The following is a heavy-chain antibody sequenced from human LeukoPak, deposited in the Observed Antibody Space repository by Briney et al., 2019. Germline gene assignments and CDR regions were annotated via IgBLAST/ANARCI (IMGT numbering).Heavy chain of an antibody. CDR3: ARDGQQLAANWFDP. CDR1: GGSISSYY. D-gene: IGHD6-13*01. Sequence: SETLSLTCTVSGGSISSYYWSWIRQPAGKGLEWIGRIYTSGSTNYNPSLKSRVTMSVDTSKNQFSLKLSSVTAADTAVYYCARDGQQLAANWFDPWGQGTLVTVSS. CDR2: IYTSGST. V-gene: IGHV4-4*07. J-gene: IGHJ5*02.